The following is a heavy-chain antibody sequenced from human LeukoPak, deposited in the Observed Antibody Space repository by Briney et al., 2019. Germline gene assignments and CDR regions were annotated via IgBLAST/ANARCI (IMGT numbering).Heavy chain of an antibody. V-gene: IGHV4-34*01. D-gene: IGHD5-12*01. CDR3: ARALVRATMVWYFDL. CDR2: ISRSGST. J-gene: IGHJ2*01. Sequence: SETLSLTCSVSGGSMRSYYWSWIRQPPGKGLEWIGEISRSGSTNYSPSLKSRVTISVDTSKNQFSLNLSSVTAADTAVYYCARALVRATMVWYFDLWGRGTLVTVSS. CDR1: GGSMRSYY.